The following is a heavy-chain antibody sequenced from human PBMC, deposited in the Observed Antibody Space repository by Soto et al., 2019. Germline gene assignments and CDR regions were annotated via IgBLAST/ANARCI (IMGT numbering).Heavy chain of an antibody. CDR2: IIPILGIA. CDR3: ARWNYDILTGYYSGGNYFDY. CDR1: GGTFSSYT. J-gene: IGHJ4*02. V-gene: IGHV1-69*02. D-gene: IGHD3-9*01. Sequence: QVQLVQSGAEVKKPGSSVKLSCKASGGTFSSYTISWVRQAPGQGLEWMGRIIPILGIANYAQKFQGRVTITADKSTSTAYMELSSLRSEDTAVYYCARWNYDILTGYYSGGNYFDYWGQGTLVTVSS.